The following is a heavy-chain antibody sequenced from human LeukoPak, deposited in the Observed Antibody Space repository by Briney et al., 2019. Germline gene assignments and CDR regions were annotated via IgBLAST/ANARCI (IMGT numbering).Heavy chain of an antibody. CDR1: GYTFTGYY. J-gene: IGHJ4*02. CDR2: IKPNSGGT. CDR3: AKDIVVVPAAISTSSSHEAFDY. Sequence: ASVRVSCTASGYTFTGYYMHWVRQAPGQGLEWMGWIKPNSGGTNYAQTFQGRVTMTRDTSISTAYMELSRLRSDDTAVYYCAKDIVVVPAAISTSSSHEAFDYWGQGTLVTVSS. D-gene: IGHD2-2*01. V-gene: IGHV1-2*02.